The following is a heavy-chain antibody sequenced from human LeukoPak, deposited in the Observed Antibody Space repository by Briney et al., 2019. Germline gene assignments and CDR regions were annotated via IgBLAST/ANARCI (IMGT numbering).Heavy chain of an antibody. CDR2: ISSSGSNT. Sequence: GGSLRLSCAASGFTFSSSAMTWVRQAPGKGLEWVSSISSSGSNTYYTDSVKGRFTISRDNSKYTLYLQMNSLRVEDTAVYYCAAGSGSYYKATSWGQGTLVTVSS. J-gene: IGHJ5*02. CDR1: GFTFSSSA. D-gene: IGHD3-10*01. V-gene: IGHV3-23*01. CDR3: AAGSGSYYKATS.